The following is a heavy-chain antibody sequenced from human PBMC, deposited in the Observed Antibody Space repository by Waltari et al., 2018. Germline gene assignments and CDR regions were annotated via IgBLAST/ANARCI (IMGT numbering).Heavy chain of an antibody. Sequence: EVQLVQSGAEVKKPGESLKISCKGSGYSFTSYWIGWVRQMPGKGLEWMGIIYPCDSDTRYIPSFKGQVTISPDKSISTAYLQWSSLMASDAAMYYCARRTTVTTATSDALDIWGQGTMVIVSA. D-gene: IGHD4-4*01. J-gene: IGHJ3*02. CDR3: ARRTTVTTATSDALDI. CDR1: GYSFTSYW. CDR2: IYPCDSDT. V-gene: IGHV5-51*03.